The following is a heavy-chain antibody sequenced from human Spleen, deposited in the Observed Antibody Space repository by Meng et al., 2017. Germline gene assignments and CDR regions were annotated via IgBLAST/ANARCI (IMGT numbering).Heavy chain of an antibody. CDR2: IYYNGNT. D-gene: IGHD3-22*01. J-gene: IGHJ4*02. Sequence: QVQLQESGPGVVKRSQTRPLTSGVYYWSWIRQHPRKGLEWIGYIYYNGNTYYNPSLKGRATISVDTSKNQFSLKLSSATAADTAVYFCARVWAHYFDSSGPLDFWGQGTLVTVSS. V-gene: IGHV4-31*02. CDR1: GVYY. CDR3: ARVWAHYFDSSGPLDF.